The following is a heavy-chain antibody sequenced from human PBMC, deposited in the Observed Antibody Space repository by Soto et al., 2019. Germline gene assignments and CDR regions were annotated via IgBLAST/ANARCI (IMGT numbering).Heavy chain of an antibody. J-gene: IGHJ3*02. CDR2: VSYDGGYK. D-gene: IGHD2-21*02. CDR1: GFTFSSHA. Sequence: QVQLVESGGGVVQPGRSLRLSCVASGFTFSSHAMNWVRQAPGKGLEWVVVVSYDGGYKYYADSVKGRFTISRDNSRNTVYLQMNSLRAEDTAVYYCARDHCGSDCYPSGGLDIWGQGTMVTVSS. CDR3: ARDHCGSDCYPSGGLDI. V-gene: IGHV3-30-3*01.